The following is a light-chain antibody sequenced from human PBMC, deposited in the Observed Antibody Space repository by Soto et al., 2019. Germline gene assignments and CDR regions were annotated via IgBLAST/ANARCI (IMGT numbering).Light chain of an antibody. V-gene: IGKV3-20*01. Sequence: EIVLTQSPATLSLSPGDRATLSCRASQSVGSFLAWYQQKPGQAPRLLIYGASSRATDIPDRFSGSGSGTDFTLTISTLEPEDFALYYCQQYGSSRTFGQGTKVDIK. CDR2: GAS. CDR3: QQYGSSRT. J-gene: IGKJ1*01. CDR1: QSVGSF.